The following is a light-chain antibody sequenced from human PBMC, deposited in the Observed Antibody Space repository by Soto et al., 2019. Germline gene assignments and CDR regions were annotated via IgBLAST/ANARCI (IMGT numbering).Light chain of an antibody. CDR2: GVF. V-gene: IGKV1-27*01. CDR3: QSDNSAPPMYT. CDR1: QGISNY. J-gene: IGKJ2*01. Sequence: DIQMTQSPSSLSASVGDRVTITCRASQGISNYLAWYQQRPGKVPKLLIYGVFTLQSGVPSRFSGSGSGTDFTLSISNLQPEDVATYYWQSDNSAPPMYTFGQGTKLDIK.